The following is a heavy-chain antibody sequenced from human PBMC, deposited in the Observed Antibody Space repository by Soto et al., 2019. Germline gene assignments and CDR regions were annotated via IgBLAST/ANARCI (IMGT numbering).Heavy chain of an antibody. Sequence: EVRLLDSGGGLVKPVGSLRLSCATSGLTFSNYAMSWVRQAPGGGLEWVSSMRGSSSTTYYADSVRGRFTISRDRSKNTLYLQMSSLRAEDTALYYCAKNQERELPRVIDFWGQGTLVTVSS. V-gene: IGHV3-23*01. CDR2: MRGSSSTT. CDR1: GLTFSNYA. D-gene: IGHD1-7*01. CDR3: AKNQERELPRVIDF. J-gene: IGHJ4*02.